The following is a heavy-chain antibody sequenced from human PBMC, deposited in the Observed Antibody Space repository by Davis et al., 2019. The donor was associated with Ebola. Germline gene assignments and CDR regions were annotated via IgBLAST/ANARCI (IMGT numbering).Heavy chain of an antibody. CDR1: GFTFSSYW. V-gene: IGHV3-7*01. CDR2: IKQDGNEK. J-gene: IGHJ6*02. CDR3: VRDNRRGYGMDV. Sequence: PGGSLRLSCAASGFTFSSYWMSWVRQAPGKGLEWVANIKQDGNEKYYVDSVKGRFTISRDNAKNSLYLQMNSLRDEDTAVYYCVRDNRRGYGMDVWGQGTTVTVSS.